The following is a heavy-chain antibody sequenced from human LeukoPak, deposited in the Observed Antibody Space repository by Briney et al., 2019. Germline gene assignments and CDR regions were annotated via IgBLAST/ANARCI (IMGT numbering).Heavy chain of an antibody. V-gene: IGHV4-39*01. CDR3: ARVVKEGAFYFDY. D-gene: IGHD3-16*02. CDR1: GGSISSSSYY. Sequence: SETLSLTCTVSGGSISSSSYYWGWIRQPPGKGLEWIGSIYYSGSTYYNPSLKSRVTISVDTSKNQFSLKLSSVTAADTAVYYCARVVKEGAFYFDYWGQGTLVTVSS. CDR2: IYYSGST. J-gene: IGHJ4*02.